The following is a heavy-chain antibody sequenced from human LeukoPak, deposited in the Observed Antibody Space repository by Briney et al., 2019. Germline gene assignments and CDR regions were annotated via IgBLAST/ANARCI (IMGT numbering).Heavy chain of an antibody. CDR1: GFTFGDYA. CDR3: ARVAYYYDSSGYPRLDAFDI. CDR2: ISSSSSYI. J-gene: IGHJ3*02. V-gene: IGHV3-21*01. D-gene: IGHD3-22*01. Sequence: GGSLRLSCSASGFTFGDYAMTWVRQAPGKGLEWVSSISSSSSYIYYADSVKGRFTISRDNAKNSLYLQMNSLRAEDTAVYYCARVAYYYDSSGYPRLDAFDIWGQGTMVTVSS.